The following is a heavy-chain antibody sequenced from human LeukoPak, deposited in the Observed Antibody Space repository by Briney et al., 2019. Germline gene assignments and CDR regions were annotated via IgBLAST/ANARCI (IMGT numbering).Heavy chain of an antibody. CDR2: ISAYNGNT. CDR1: GYTFPTYG. J-gene: IGHJ4*02. Sequence: SVKVSCKASGYTFPTYGISWVRQAPGQGLEWMGWISAYNGNTNYAQRLQGRVTMTTDTSTSTAYMELRSLRSDDTAVYYCARPDGVHGIVGAWGQGTLVTVSS. D-gene: IGHD1-26*01. V-gene: IGHV1-18*01. CDR3: ARPDGVHGIVGA.